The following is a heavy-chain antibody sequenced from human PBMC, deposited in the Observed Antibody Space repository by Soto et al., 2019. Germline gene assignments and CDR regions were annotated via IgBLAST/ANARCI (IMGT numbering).Heavy chain of an antibody. V-gene: IGHV1-18*01. J-gene: IGHJ4*02. D-gene: IGHD6-6*01. Sequence: QVQLVQSGAEVKKPGASVKVSCKASGYTFTSYGISWERQAPGQGLEWMGWISAYNGNTNYAQKLQGRVTMTTDTSTSTAYMELRSLRSDDTAVYYCARDRQVYSSSHCSDYWGQGTLVTVSS. CDR2: ISAYNGNT. CDR1: GYTFTSYG. CDR3: ARDRQVYSSSHCSDY.